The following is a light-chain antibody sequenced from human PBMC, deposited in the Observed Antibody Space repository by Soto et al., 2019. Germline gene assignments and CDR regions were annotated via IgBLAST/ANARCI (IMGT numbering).Light chain of an antibody. Sequence: QSVLTQPRSVSGSPRQSVTISCTGTSSDVGGRDYVSWYQQKTGKAPKLMISEVYKRPSGVPDRFSGSKSANTAYLTISGLQADDEADYFCCSYAGSYTYVFGTGTKVTVL. J-gene: IGLJ1*01. CDR3: CSYAGSYTYV. V-gene: IGLV2-11*02. CDR2: EVY. CDR1: SSDVGGRDY.